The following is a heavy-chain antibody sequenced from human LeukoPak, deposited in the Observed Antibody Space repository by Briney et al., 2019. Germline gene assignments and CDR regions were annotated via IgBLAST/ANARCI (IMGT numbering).Heavy chain of an antibody. D-gene: IGHD3-3*01. CDR2: INHSGST. CDR1: GGSFSGYY. Sequence: RASETLSLTCAVYGGSFSGYYWSWIRQPPGKGLEWIGEINHSGSTNYNPSLKSRVTISVDTSKNQFSLKLSSVTAADTAVYYCAREPGGWSGYSENAFDYWGQGTLVTVSS. CDR3: AREPGGWSGYSENAFDY. V-gene: IGHV4-34*01. J-gene: IGHJ4*02.